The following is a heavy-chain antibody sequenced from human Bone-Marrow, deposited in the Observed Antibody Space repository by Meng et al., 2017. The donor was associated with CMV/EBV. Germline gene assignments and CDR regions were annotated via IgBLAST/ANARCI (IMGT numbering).Heavy chain of an antibody. D-gene: IGHD6-25*01. CDR2: INHSGST. J-gene: IGHJ4*02. Sequence: SEILSLTCALYGGSFSGYYWSWIRQPPGKGLEWIGEINHSGSTNYNPSLKSRVTISVDTSKNQFTLKLSSVTAADTAVYYCARSWYSSGWHHNDYWGQGTLVTVSS. CDR3: ARSWYSSGWHHNDY. CDR1: GGSFSGYY. V-gene: IGHV4-34*01.